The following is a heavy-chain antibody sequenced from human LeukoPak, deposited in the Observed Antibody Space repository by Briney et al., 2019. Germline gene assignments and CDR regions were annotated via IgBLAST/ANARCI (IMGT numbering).Heavy chain of an antibody. J-gene: IGHJ3*02. Sequence: GGSLRLSCAASGFTFSDYYMIWIRQAPGKGLEWVSYISSSGTTIYYADSAKGRFTISRDNAKNSLYLQMNSLRAEDTAVYYCAREIYYGSGSYYNVEAFDIWGQGTMVTVSS. D-gene: IGHD3-10*01. CDR3: AREIYYGSGSYYNVEAFDI. CDR1: GFTFSDYY. V-gene: IGHV3-11*04. CDR2: ISSSGTTI.